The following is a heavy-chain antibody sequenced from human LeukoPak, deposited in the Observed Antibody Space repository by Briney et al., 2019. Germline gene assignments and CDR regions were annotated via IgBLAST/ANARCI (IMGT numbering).Heavy chain of an antibody. J-gene: IGHJ4*02. CDR3: ARGRDGYKADY. Sequence: GGSLRLSCAASGFTFSSYSMNWARQAPGTGLEWVSSISSSSSYIYYADSMKGRFTISRDNSKNTLYLQMNSLRAEDTAVYYCARGRDGYKADYWGQGTLVTVSS. D-gene: IGHD5-24*01. CDR1: GFTFSSYS. CDR2: ISSSSSYI. V-gene: IGHV3-21*01.